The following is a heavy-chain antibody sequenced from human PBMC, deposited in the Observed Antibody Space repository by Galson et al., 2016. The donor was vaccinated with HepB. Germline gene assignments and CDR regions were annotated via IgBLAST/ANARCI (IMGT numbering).Heavy chain of an antibody. CDR3: AKEDHTTGWTYGDF. V-gene: IGHV3-30*18. CDR1: GFTFSDFG. CDR2: IAYDGNEI. D-gene: IGHD1-7*01. J-gene: IGHJ4*02. Sequence: SLRLSCAASGFTFSDFGMHWARQAPGKGLEWVAVIAYDGNEIHYADSVRGRLTISRDNSKNTLSLQMNSLSAENTALYYCAKEDHTTGWTYGDFWGQGTPVTVSS.